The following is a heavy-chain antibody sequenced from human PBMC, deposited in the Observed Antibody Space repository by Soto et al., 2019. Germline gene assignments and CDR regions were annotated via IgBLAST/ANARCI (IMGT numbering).Heavy chain of an antibody. Sequence: PSETLSLTCTVSGGSIISSSYYWGWIRQPPGKGLEWIGSIYYSGSTYYNPSLKSRVTISVDTSKNQFSLKLSSVTAADTAVYYCARPLAGTTGDAFDIWGQGTMVTVSS. CDR2: IYYSGST. D-gene: IGHD1-1*01. CDR1: GGSIISSSYY. CDR3: ARPLAGTTGDAFDI. J-gene: IGHJ3*02. V-gene: IGHV4-39*01.